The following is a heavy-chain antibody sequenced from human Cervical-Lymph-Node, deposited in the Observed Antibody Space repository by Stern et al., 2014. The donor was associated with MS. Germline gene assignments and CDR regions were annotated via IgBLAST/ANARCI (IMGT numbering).Heavy chain of an antibody. V-gene: IGHV3-73*01. Sequence: EVQLVESGGGLVQPGGSLKLSCAASGFTFSGSAMYWVRQASGKGLEWVGRIRSKANSYATAYAASVKGRFTISRDDSENTAYLQMNSLKTEDTAVYYCARHPEHLFIHMDVWGQGTTGTVSS. D-gene: IGHD3-10*02. CDR3: ARHPEHLFIHMDV. CDR2: IRSKANSYAT. CDR1: GFTFSGSA. J-gene: IGHJ6*02.